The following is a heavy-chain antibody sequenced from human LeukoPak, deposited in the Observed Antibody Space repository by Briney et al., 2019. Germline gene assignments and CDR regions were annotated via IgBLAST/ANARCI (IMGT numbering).Heavy chain of an antibody. CDR1: GGSISSYY. Sequence: SEPLSLTCTVSGGSISSYYWSWIRQPAGKGLEWIGRIYSSGSTNYNPSLKSRVTISVDKSKNQFSLKLSSVTAADTAVYYCARDVAGALSSGWYPIWFDPWGQGTLVTASS. J-gene: IGHJ5*02. V-gene: IGHV4-4*07. D-gene: IGHD6-19*01. CDR3: ARDVAGALSSGWYPIWFDP. CDR2: IYSSGST.